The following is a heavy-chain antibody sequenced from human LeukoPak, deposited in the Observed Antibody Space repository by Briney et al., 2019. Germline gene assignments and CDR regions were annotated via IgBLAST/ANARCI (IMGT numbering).Heavy chain of an antibody. D-gene: IGHD3-3*01. J-gene: IGHJ4*02. V-gene: IGHV3-20*04. Sequence: PGGSLRLSCAASGFTFDDYGMSWVRQAPGKGLEWVSGINWNGGSTGYADSVKGRFTISRDNSKNSLYLQMNSPRAEDTALYYCARELGGYDFWSGYYFDYWGQGTLVTVSS. CDR3: ARELGGYDFWSGYYFDY. CDR1: GFTFDDYG. CDR2: INWNGGST.